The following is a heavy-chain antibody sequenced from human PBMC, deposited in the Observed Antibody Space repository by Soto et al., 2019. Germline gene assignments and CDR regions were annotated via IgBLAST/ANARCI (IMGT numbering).Heavy chain of an antibody. D-gene: IGHD2-15*01. CDR1: GGSISSYY. Sequence: SETLSLTWTVSGGSISSYYWSWIRQPRGRGLEWIGCIHYSGSTNYNPSLKSRVTISIDTSKNQFSLKLNSVTAADTAVYYCARQYPATYSLALFDYWGQGNQVTVSS. CDR2: IHYSGST. J-gene: IGHJ4*02. V-gene: IGHV4-59*08. CDR3: ARQYPATYSLALFDY.